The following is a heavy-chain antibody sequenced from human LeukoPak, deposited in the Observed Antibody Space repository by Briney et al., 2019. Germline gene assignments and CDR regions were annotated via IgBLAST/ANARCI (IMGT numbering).Heavy chain of an antibody. Sequence: ASETLSLTCTVSGGSISSGSYYWSWIRQPAGKGLEWIGRIYTSGSTNYNPSLKSRVTISVDTSKNQFSLKLSSVTAADTAVYYCARDRRNFSVVTYWYFDLWGRGTLVTVSS. V-gene: IGHV4-61*02. CDR1: GGSISSGSYY. CDR3: ARDRRNFSVVTYWYFDL. J-gene: IGHJ2*01. D-gene: IGHD4-23*01. CDR2: IYTSGST.